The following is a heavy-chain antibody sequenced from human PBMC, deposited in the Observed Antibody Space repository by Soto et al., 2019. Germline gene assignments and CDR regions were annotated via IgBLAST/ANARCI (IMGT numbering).Heavy chain of an antibody. J-gene: IGHJ4*02. Sequence: EVQLLESGGDLVQSGGSLRLSCAASGFSFATYDMAWIRQAPDKGLEWVSVMTRGGGTYYADSVRGRFTISRDNSQGTLYMQMDNLRANDTALYFCARGSSSGGDCWGQGTLVTVAS. V-gene: IGHV3-23*01. D-gene: IGHD2-15*01. CDR3: ARGSSSGGDC. CDR2: MTRGGGT. CDR1: GFSFATYD.